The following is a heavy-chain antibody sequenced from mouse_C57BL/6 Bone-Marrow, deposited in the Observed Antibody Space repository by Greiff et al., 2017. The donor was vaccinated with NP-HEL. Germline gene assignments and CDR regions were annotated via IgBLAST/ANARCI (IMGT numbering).Heavy chain of an antibody. CDR2: INPYNGGT. V-gene: IGHV1-19*01. CDR1: GYTFTDYY. CDR3: ARVYYYGSSYWFAY. J-gene: IGHJ3*01. D-gene: IGHD1-1*01. Sequence: EVQLQQSGPVLVKPGASVKMSCKASGYTFTDYYMNWVKQSHGKSLEWIGVINPYNGGTSYNQKFKGKATLTVDKSSSTAYMELNSLTSEDSAVYYCARVYYYGSSYWFAYWGQGTLVTVSA.